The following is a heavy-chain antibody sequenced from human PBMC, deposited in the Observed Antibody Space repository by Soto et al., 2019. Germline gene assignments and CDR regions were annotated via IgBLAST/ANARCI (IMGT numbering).Heavy chain of an antibody. CDR1: GGFVTSGSYY. Sequence: QVQLQQWGAGLLKPSETLSLTCAVYGGFVTSGSYYWSWIRQPPGKGLEWIGEMSHSGGTHFNPSLKSRVTISVDTSKNQFTLKMSSVTAADAALYYGAGVERGTATTVGDAWDIWGPGTTVTVSS. CDR3: AGVERGTATTVGDAWDI. CDR2: MSHSGGT. D-gene: IGHD2-8*01. V-gene: IGHV4-34*01. J-gene: IGHJ3*02.